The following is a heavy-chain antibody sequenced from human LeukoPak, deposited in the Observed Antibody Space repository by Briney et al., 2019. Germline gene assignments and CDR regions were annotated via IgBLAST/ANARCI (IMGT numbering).Heavy chain of an antibody. Sequence: GGSLRLSCAASGFTFSSYSMNWVRQAPGKGLEWVSSISSSSSYIYYADSVKGRFTISRDNAKNSLYLQMNSLRAEDTAVYYCARDLRYFDPGFYWYFDLWGRGTLVTVSS. J-gene: IGHJ2*01. V-gene: IGHV3-21*01. D-gene: IGHD3-9*01. CDR2: ISSSSSYI. CDR3: ARDLRYFDPGFYWYFDL. CDR1: GFTFSSYS.